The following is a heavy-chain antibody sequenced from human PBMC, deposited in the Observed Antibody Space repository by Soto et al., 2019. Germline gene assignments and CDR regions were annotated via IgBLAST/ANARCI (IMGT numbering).Heavy chain of an antibody. J-gene: IGHJ3*02. CDR2: IWYDSSNI. V-gene: IGHV3-33*01. CDR1: GFTFSTYV. Sequence: GGSLRLSCAASGFTFSTYVMHWVRQAPGKGLEWVAAIWYDSSNIYYADSVKGRFTISRDNSKSTLYLQINSLRAEDTAVYYCASLIDSFDIWGQGTMVTVSS. CDR3: ASLIDSFDI.